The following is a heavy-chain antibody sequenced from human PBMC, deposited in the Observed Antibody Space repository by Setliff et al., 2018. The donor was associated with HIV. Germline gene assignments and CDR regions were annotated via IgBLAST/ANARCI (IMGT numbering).Heavy chain of an antibody. CDR2: IYASGKT. D-gene: IGHD3-3*01. Sequence: SETLSLTCNVSGDSLNTYYWSWIRQSGGKGLEWIGRIYASGKTTFNPSLKSRVRMSVDTSKNQFSLKLNSVTASDTAVYYCARGNNDLESFDYWGQEALVTVSS. CDR1: GDSLNTYY. V-gene: IGHV4-4*07. J-gene: IGHJ4*02. CDR3: ARGNNDLESFDY.